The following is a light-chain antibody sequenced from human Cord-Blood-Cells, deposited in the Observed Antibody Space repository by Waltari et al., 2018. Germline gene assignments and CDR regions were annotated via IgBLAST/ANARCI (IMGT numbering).Light chain of an antibody. CDR1: ALPKQY. CDR2: KGS. J-gene: IGLJ2*01. V-gene: IGLV3-25*03. CDR3: QSADSSGTYVV. Sequence: SYELTQPPSVSVSPGQTARITCSGDALPKQYAYWYQQKPGQAPVLVIYKGSERPSGIPERFSGSSSGTTVMLTISGVQAEDEADYYCQSADSSGTYVVFGGGTKLTVL.